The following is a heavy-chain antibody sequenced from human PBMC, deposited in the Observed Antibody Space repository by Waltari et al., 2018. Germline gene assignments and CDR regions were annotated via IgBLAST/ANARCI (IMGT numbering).Heavy chain of an antibody. CDR3: ARAGGAYMTTVSHFDY. V-gene: IGHV1-69*14. J-gene: IGHJ4*02. CDR2: IIPIFGTA. Sequence: QVQMVQSGAEVKKTGSSVKVSCKASGGTFSSYAISWVRQAHGQGLEWMGGIIPIFGTANYAQKFQGRVTITADKSTSTAYMELSSLRSEDTAVYYCARAGGAYMTTVSHFDYWGQGTLVTVSS. D-gene: IGHD4-17*01. CDR1: GGTFSSYA.